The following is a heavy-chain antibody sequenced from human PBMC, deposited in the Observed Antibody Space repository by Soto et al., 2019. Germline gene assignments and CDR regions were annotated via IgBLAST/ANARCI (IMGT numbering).Heavy chain of an antibody. V-gene: IGHV4-59*01. CDR2: ISYSGIT. D-gene: IGHD6-13*01. CDR1: GGSISSYY. Sequence: PSETLSLTCTVSGGSISSYYWSWIRQTPGKGLEWIGYISYSGITKYNPSLKSRVTISIDTSKNHFSMKLDSVTVADTARYYCVSYSRAEAAGFDYWGQGALVTVSS. CDR3: VSYSRAEAAGFDY. J-gene: IGHJ4*02.